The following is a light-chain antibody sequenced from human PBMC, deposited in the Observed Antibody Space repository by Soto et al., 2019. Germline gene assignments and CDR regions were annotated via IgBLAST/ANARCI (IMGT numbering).Light chain of an antibody. CDR1: QSVSSN. CDR2: GAS. J-gene: IGKJ3*01. Sequence: EVVMTQSPDTLSVSPGERATLSCRASQSVSSNLAWYQQKPGQAPRLLIYGASTRATGIPARFSGSGSGTEFTLTISSLQSEDFAVYYCQQYHKWPLTFGPGTKVDI. V-gene: IGKV3-15*01. CDR3: QQYHKWPLT.